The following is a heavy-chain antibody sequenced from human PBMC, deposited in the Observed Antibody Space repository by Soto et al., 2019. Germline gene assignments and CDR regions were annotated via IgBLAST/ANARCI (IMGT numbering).Heavy chain of an antibody. Sequence: QVQLVESGGGVVQPGRSLRLSCAAFGYTFRSDGMHWVRQAPGKGLEWVAVISYDGSNKYYADSVKGRFTISRDNSKNTLYLQMNSLRAEDTAVYYCAKIGSWGNYGMDVWGQGTTVTGSS. CDR1: GYTFRSDG. D-gene: IGHD6-13*01. V-gene: IGHV3-30*18. J-gene: IGHJ6*02. CDR2: ISYDGSNK. CDR3: AKIGSWGNYGMDV.